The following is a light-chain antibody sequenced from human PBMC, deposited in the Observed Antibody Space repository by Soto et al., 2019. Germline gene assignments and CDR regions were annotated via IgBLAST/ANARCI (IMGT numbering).Light chain of an antibody. CDR1: QSMSSW. J-gene: IGKJ1*01. CDR2: KAS. V-gene: IGKV1-5*03. Sequence: DIQMTQSPSTLSASVGDKVTITCQASQSMSSWLAWYQQKPGKAPKLLIYKASILESGVPSRFSGSGSGTEFTLTISSLQPDDFATYYCQQYQSYSHFGQGTKVDIK. CDR3: QQYQSYSH.